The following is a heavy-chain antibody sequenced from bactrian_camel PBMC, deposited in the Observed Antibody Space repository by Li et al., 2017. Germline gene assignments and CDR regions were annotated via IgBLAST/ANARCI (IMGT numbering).Heavy chain of an antibody. V-gene: IGHV3S42*01. Sequence: VQLVVSGGGSVQAGGSLRLSCAASGFTFSSYAMSWVRQAPGKEREWVSGVSGDGVAGYADSVKGRFTISRDIAKNTLYLQMNSLKTEDTAVYYCAAQTGRGCEYNYWGQGTQVTVS. CDR2: VSGDGVA. CDR3: AAQTGRGCEYNY. CDR1: GFTFSSYA. J-gene: IGHJ4*01. D-gene: IGHD5*01.